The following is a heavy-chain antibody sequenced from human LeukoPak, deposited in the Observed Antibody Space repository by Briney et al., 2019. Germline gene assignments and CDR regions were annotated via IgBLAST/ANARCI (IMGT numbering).Heavy chain of an antibody. V-gene: IGHV4-30-4*01. CDR2: IYYSGST. Sequence: SETLSLTCTVSGGSISSGDYYWSWIRQPPGKGLEWIGYIYYSGSTYYNPSLKSRVTISVDTSKNQFSLKLSSVTAADTAVYYCASVLQGRWAPPDAFDIWGQGTMVTVSS. CDR1: GGSISSGDYY. CDR3: ASVLQGRWAPPDAFDI. J-gene: IGHJ3*02. D-gene: IGHD1-26*01.